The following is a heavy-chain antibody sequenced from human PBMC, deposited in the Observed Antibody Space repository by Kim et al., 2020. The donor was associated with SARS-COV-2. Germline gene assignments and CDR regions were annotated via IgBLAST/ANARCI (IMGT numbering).Heavy chain of an antibody. V-gene: IGHV3-33*01. CDR2: IWYDGSNK. J-gene: IGHJ4*02. CDR3: ATARNWNGYSFDY. D-gene: IGHD1-1*01. CDR1: GFTFSSYG. Sequence: GGSLRLSCAASGFTFSSYGMHWVRQAPGKGLEWVAVIWYDGSNKYYADSVKGRFTISRDNSKNTLYLQMNSLRAEDTAVYYCATARNWNGYSFDYWGQGTLVTVSS.